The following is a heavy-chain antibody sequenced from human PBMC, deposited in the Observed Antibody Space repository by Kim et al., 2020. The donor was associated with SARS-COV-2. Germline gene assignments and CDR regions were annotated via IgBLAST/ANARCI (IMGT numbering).Heavy chain of an antibody. V-gene: IGHV4-34*01. D-gene: IGHD4-17*01. CDR1: GGSFSGYY. Sequence: SETLSLTCAVYGGSFSGYYWSWIRQPPGKGLEWVGEINHSGSTNSNPSLKSRVTISVDTSKNQISLKLSSVTAADTAVYYCARGGTTVTTPRAEYFQHWGQSTQVTVSS. CDR2: INHSGST. CDR3: ARGGTTVTTPRAEYFQH. J-gene: IGHJ1*01.